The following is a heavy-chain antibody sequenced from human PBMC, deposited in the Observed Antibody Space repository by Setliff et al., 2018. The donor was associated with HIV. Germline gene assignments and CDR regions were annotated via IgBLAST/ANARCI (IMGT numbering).Heavy chain of an antibody. J-gene: IGHJ5*02. D-gene: IGHD6-6*01. V-gene: IGHV4-34*01. CDR3: ARRYRIAARPKWFDP. CDR2: INHSGST. CDR1: GSGGSGFTFSDYY. Sequence: SSETLSLSCAGSGSGGSGFTFSDYYMSWIRQPPGKGLEWIGEINHSGSTNYNPSLKSRVTISVDTSKNQFSLKLSSVTASDTAVYYCARRYRIAARPKWFDPWGQGTLVTVSS.